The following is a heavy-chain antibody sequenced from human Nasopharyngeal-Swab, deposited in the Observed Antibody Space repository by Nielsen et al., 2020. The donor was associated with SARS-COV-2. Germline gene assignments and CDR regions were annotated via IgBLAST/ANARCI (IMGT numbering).Heavy chain of an antibody. Sequence: GESLKISCVASGLTLADYYMDWVRQAPGKGLEWLGHSRVKANSYTAEYAASVTGRFTFSREESKNVLYLQMNSLKTEDTAVYYCARVGICNNDWCGSYDSWGQGTLVTVSS. D-gene: IGHD3-9*01. J-gene: IGHJ4*02. CDR2: SRVKANSYTA. CDR1: GLTLADYY. CDR3: ARVGICNNDWCGSYDS. V-gene: IGHV3-72*01.